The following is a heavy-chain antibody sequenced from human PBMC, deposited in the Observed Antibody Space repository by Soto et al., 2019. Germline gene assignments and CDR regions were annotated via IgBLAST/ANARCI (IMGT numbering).Heavy chain of an antibody. V-gene: IGHV3-72*01. CDR3: ARVLTSSGGYYFDY. J-gene: IGHJ4*02. D-gene: IGHD3-16*01. CDR1: GFTFSDHY. CDR2: TRNKVNSYTT. Sequence: EVQLVESGGVLVQPGGSLRLSCAASGFTFSDHYMDWVRQAPGKGLEWVGRTRNKVNSYTTEYAAYVKGRFTISRDDSKNSLYLQMNSLKTEDTAVYYCARVLTSSGGYYFDYWGQGTLVTVSS.